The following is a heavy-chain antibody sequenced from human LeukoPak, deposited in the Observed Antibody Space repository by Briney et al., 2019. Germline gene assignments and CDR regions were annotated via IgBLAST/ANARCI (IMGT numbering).Heavy chain of an antibody. CDR3: ARDRGYCSSTSCYPDAFDI. V-gene: IGHV3-30*03. D-gene: IGHD2-2*01. Sequence: GSLRLSCAASGFTFSSYGMHWVRQAPGKGLEWVAVISYDGSNKYYADSVKGRFTISRDNSKNTLYLQMNSLRAEDTAVYYCARDRGYCSSTSCYPDAFDIWGQGTMVTVSS. CDR2: ISYDGSNK. J-gene: IGHJ3*02. CDR1: GFTFSSYG.